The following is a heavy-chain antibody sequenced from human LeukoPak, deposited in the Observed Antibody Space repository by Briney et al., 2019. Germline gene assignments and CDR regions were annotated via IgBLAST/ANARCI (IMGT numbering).Heavy chain of an antibody. CDR2: IYYSGST. CDR3: ARVARSSITMIVVVITEGAFDI. CDR1: GGSISSSSYY. V-gene: IGHV4-39*07. J-gene: IGHJ3*02. Sequence: SETLSLTCTVSGGSISSSSYYWGWLRQPPGKGLEWIGSIYYSGSTYYNPSLKSRVTISVDTSKNQFSLKLSSVTAADTAVYYCARVARSSITMIVVVITEGAFDIWGQGTMVTVSS. D-gene: IGHD3-22*01.